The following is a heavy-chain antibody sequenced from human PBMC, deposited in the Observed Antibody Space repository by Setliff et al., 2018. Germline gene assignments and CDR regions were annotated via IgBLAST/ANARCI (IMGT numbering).Heavy chain of an antibody. CDR1: GFTFSNYG. V-gene: IGHV3-23*01. Sequence: GGSLRLSCVASGFTFSNYGMSWVRQAPGQGLEWVSTISVNGDGTYYTDSVKGRFTISRDNSQNTLSLQVNSLRAEDTAVYYCAKRPEHVDMYFDYWGQGALVTVSS. CDR3: AKRPEHVDMYFDY. J-gene: IGHJ4*02. CDR2: ISVNGDGT.